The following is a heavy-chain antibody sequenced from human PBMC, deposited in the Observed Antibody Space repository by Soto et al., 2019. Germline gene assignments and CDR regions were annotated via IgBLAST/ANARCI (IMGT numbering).Heavy chain of an antibody. CDR1: GASVGSCGFY. D-gene: IGHD3-10*01. V-gene: IGHV4-61*08. CDR3: PRRLHLNRSGSTDLNGP. J-gene: IGHJ5*02. CDR2: INHSGRT. Sequence: SSTLSLTCTVSGASVGSCGFYWSWVRQPPGRGLEWIGHINHSGRTNSKPSLKCRATISGDRSQKQFSLELSSVTAADKALSHSPRRLHLNRSGSTDLNGPWRQGTMVTVS.